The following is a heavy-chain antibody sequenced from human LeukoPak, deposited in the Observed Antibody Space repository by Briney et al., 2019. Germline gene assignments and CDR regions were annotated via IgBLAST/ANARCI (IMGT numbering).Heavy chain of an antibody. CDR1: GGPISNYQ. D-gene: IGHD3-22*01. CDR3: AKSNGYGLIDI. Sequence: NPSETLSLTCTLSGGPISNYQWSWIRQPPGKGLEWIGNIYYSGSTNYNPSLKSRVTISLDTSRNQFSLKLNSVTAADTAVYYCAKSNGYGLIDIWGQGTMVTVSS. V-gene: IGHV4-59*12. CDR2: IYYSGST. J-gene: IGHJ3*02.